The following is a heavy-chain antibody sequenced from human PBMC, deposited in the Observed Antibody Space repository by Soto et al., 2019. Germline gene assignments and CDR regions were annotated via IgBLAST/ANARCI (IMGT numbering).Heavy chain of an antibody. CDR3: AKGGGFSFGTNDAFDI. CDR2: MSDDGNNK. V-gene: IGHV3-30*18. D-gene: IGHD3-3*01. J-gene: IGHJ3*02. Sequence: QVHLVESGGGVVQPGRSLRLSCAASGFTFRNYGMHWVRQAPGKGLEWVAVMSDDGNNKYSAPSVEGRFIISRDNSKNTLYLQMNSLRPEDTAVYYCAKGGGFSFGTNDAFDIWGQGTMVTVSS. CDR1: GFTFRNYG.